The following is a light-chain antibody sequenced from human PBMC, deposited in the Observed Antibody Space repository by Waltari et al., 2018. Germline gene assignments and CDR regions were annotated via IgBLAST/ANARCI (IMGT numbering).Light chain of an antibody. CDR1: SIDIGHYVY. Sequence: QSALTQPASVSGSPGQSISISCTGTSIDIGHYVYVPWYQQQPGKAPKMMIYDVSHRPSGVSNRFSGSKSGNTASLIISGLQSEDEGDYYCSSYSGTNTRVIFGGGTKLTVL. V-gene: IGLV2-14*03. J-gene: IGLJ2*01. CDR3: SSYSGTNTRVI. CDR2: DVS.